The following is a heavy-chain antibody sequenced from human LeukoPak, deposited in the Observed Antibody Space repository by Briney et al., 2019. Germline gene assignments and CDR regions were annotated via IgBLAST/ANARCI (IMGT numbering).Heavy chain of an antibody. D-gene: IGHD6-19*01. V-gene: IGHV1-69*13. CDR2: IIPIFGTA. CDR1: GGTFSSYA. Sequence: ASVKVSCKASGGTFSSYAISWVRQAPGQGLEWMGGIIPIFGTASYAQKFQGRVTITADESTSTAYMELSSLRSEDTAVYYCARAGYSSGWYVQHYWGQGTLVTVSS. J-gene: IGHJ4*02. CDR3: ARAGYSSGWYVQHY.